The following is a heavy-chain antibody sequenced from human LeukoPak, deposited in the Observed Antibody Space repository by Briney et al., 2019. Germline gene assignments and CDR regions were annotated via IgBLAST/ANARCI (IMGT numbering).Heavy chain of an antibody. D-gene: IGHD3-22*01. Sequence: SVKVSCKASGGTFSSYAISWVRQAPGQGLEWMGGIIPIFGTANYAQKLQGRVTTTADKSTSTAYMELSSLRSEDTAVYYCARKVPNDSSGYYYRGQFDPWGQGTLVTVSS. J-gene: IGHJ5*02. CDR1: GGTFSSYA. CDR3: ARKVPNDSSGYYYRGQFDP. V-gene: IGHV1-69*06. CDR2: IIPIFGTA.